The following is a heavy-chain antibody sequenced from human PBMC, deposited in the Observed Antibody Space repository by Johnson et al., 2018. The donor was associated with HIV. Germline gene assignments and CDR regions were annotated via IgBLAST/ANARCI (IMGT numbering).Heavy chain of an antibody. Sequence: QVQLVESGGGVVQPGRSLRLSCAASGFTFSSYGMHWVRQAPGKGLEWVAVIWYDGSNKYYADSVKGRFTISRDNSKNTLYLQINSLRAEDTAVYYCAKHGGYSDGPNDAFDIWGQGTMVTVSS. J-gene: IGHJ3*02. CDR1: GFTFSSYG. V-gene: IGHV3-33*06. D-gene: IGHD3-22*01. CDR3: AKHGGYSDGPNDAFDI. CDR2: IWYDGSNK.